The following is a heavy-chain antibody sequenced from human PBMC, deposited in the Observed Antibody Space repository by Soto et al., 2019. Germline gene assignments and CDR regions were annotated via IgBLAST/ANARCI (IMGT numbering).Heavy chain of an antibody. J-gene: IGHJ4*02. CDR2: ISGTGEST. Sequence: EAQLLESGGGLVQPGGSLRLSCAASGFTFSSHGLSWVRQAPGRGLEWVSGISGTGESTYYADSVKGRFTISRDNSKNSVYLKRNSRGADDTAIYYGAKKAPGLPREWYSDHGGRGT. CDR3: AKKAPGLPREWYSDH. V-gene: IGHV3-23*01. D-gene: IGHD3-3*01. CDR1: GFTFSSHG.